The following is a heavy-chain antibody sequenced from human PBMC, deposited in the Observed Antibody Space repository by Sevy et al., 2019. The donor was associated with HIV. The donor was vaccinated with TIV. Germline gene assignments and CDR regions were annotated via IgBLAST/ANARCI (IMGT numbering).Heavy chain of an antibody. V-gene: IGHV4-39*01. J-gene: IGHJ4*02. CDR1: GGSISSGSHY. CDR2: IYFSGGT. D-gene: IGHD3-22*01. Sequence: SETLSLTCTVSGGSISSGSHYWGWIRQRPGKGLEWSGSIYFSGGTYYNPSLKSRVTISVDTSKNQFSLKQSSVTAADTAVYYCARHGGVSFYYDSSGPTPRGGYFDSWGQGTLVTVSS. CDR3: ARHGGVSFYYDSSGPTPRGGYFDS.